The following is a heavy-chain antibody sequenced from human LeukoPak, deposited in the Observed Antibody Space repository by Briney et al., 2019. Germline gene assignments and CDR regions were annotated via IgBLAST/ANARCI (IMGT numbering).Heavy chain of an antibody. Sequence: GGSLRLSCAASGFTFSSYAMSWVRQAPGKGLEWVSAISGSGGSTYYADSVKGRFTISRDNSKNTLYLQMNSLRAEDTALYYCAKARSSSGWYLYFQHWGQGTLVTVSS. V-gene: IGHV3-23*01. J-gene: IGHJ1*01. CDR3: AKARSSSGWYLYFQH. CDR2: ISGSGGST. D-gene: IGHD6-19*01. CDR1: GFTFSSYA.